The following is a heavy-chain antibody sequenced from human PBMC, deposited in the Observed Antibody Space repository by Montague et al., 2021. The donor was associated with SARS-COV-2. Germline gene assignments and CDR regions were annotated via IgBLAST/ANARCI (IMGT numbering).Heavy chain of an antibody. CDR1: GGSFSGYY. D-gene: IGHD3-16*02. J-gene: IGHJ5*02. V-gene: IGHV4-34*01. CDR3: ARSVVGGTYRHTRWFDP. Sequence: SETLSLTCAVHGGSFSGYYWSWIRQPPGKGLEWIGEINQSGSTNYNVSLKSRVTISLDTSKNQFSLNLRSVTAADTAVYYCARSVVGGTYRHTRWFDPWGQGTLVTVFS. CDR2: INQSGST.